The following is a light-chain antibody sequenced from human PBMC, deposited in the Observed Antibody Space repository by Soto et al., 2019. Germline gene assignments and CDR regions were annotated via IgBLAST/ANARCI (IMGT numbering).Light chain of an antibody. V-gene: IGKV1-5*03. Sequence: DIQMTQSPSTLYASVGDRVTITCRASQSIGASLAWFQQKPGKAPNLLIYKASSLESGVPSRFSGSGSGTEFTLTISTLQLDDFATYYCQLYNSSPLTFGGGTKVEIK. CDR3: QLYNSSPLT. J-gene: IGKJ4*01. CDR1: QSIGAS. CDR2: KAS.